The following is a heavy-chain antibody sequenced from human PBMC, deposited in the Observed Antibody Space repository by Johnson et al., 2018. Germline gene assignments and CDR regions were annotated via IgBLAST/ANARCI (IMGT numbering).Heavy chain of an antibody. CDR1: GITFENYG. D-gene: IGHD4-17*01. J-gene: IGHJ1*01. Sequence: VQLVESGGGLGQPGGSXRLSCEASGITFENYGMSWVRQAPGKGLAGVAVIGIDGRSTYNEDSVKGRFTISRDNSKNMLYLQMNSRRAEDTAVYYCANHRYGENQYFQSWGQGTQVTVSS. V-gene: IGHV3-23*03. CDR2: IGIDGRST. CDR3: ANHRYGENQYFQS.